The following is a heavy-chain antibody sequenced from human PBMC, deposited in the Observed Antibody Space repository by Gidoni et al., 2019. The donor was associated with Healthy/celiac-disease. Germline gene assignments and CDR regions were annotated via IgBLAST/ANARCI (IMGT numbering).Heavy chain of an antibody. CDR2: SNK. D-gene: IGHD6-13*01. CDR3: AREISSSWTFDY. V-gene: IGHV3-33*01. J-gene: IGHJ4*02. Sequence: SNKYYADSVKGRFTISRDNSKNTLYLPMNSLRAEDTAGYYCAREISSSWTFDYWGQGTLVTVSS.